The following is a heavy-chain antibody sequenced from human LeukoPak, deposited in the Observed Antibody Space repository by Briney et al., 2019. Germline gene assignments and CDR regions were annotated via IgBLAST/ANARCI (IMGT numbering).Heavy chain of an antibody. D-gene: IGHD2-2*02. CDR3: ARESCSSTSCYSGEYYFDY. Sequence: PGGSLRLSCAASGFTFSSYWMHWVRQAPGKGLEWVSRINTDGSNTSYADSVKGRFTISRDNAKNSLYLQMNSLRAEDTAVYYCARESCSSTSCYSGEYYFDYWGQGTLVTVSS. V-gene: IGHV3-74*01. J-gene: IGHJ4*02. CDR2: INTDGSNT. CDR1: GFTFSSYW.